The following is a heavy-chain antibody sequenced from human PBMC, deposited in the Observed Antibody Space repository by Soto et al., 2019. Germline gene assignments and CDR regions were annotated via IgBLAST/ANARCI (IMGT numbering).Heavy chain of an antibody. CDR2: INPNSGGT. CDR3: ARDTLLTRNYYDSSGPSQRIRFDY. J-gene: IGHJ4*02. Sequence: ASVKVSCKASGYTFTGYYMHWVRQAPGQGLEWMGWINPNSGGTNYAQKFQGRVTMTRDTSISTAYMELSRLRSDDTAVYYCARDTLLTRNYYDSSGPSQRIRFDYWGQGTLVTVSS. CDR1: GYTFTGYY. V-gene: IGHV1-2*02. D-gene: IGHD3-22*01.